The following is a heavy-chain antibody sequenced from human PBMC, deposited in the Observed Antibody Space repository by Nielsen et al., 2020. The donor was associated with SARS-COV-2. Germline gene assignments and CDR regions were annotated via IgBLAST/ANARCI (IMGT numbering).Heavy chain of an antibody. J-gene: IGHJ6*02. CDR1: GGSISSGDYY. D-gene: IGHD3-3*01. CDR2: IYYSGST. V-gene: IGHV4-61*08. CDR3: ARVGRITIFGVDNYGMDV. Sequence: SETLSLTCTVSGGSISSGDYYWSWIRQPPGKGLEWIGYIYYSGSTNYNPSLKSRVTMSVDTSKNQFSLKLSSVTAADTAVYYCARVGRITIFGVDNYGMDVWGQGTTVTVSS.